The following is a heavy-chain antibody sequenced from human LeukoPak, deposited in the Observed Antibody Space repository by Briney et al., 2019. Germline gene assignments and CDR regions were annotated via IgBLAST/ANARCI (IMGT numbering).Heavy chain of an antibody. J-gene: IGHJ4*02. CDR1: GYTFTIYG. Sequence: ASVTVSCKVSGYTFTIYGISWVRQAPGQGLEWMGWISAYNGNTNYAQKLQGRVTMTTDTSTSTAYMELRSLRSDDTAVYYCARAAPSSYAKDYWGQGTLVTVSS. CDR2: ISAYNGNT. V-gene: IGHV1-18*01. CDR3: ARAAPSSYAKDY. D-gene: IGHD1-26*01.